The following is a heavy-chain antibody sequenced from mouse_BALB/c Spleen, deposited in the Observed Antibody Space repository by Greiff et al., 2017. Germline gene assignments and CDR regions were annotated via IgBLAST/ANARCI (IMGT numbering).Heavy chain of an antibody. CDR1: GYTFTSYW. CDR3: ARDGSSFYWYFDV. J-gene: IGHJ1*01. Sequence: QVQLQQSGAELARPGASVKLSCKASGYTFTSYWMQWVKQRPGQGLEWIGAIYPGDGDTRYTQKFKGKATLTADKSSSTAYMQLSSLASEDSAVYYCARDGSSFYWYFDVWGAGTTVTVSS. CDR2: IYPGDGDT. D-gene: IGHD1-1*01. V-gene: IGHV1-87*01.